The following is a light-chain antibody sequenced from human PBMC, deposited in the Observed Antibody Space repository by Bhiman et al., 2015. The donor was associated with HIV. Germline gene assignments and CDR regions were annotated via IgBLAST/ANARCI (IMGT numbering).Light chain of an antibody. CDR1: SSDVGGYDY. Sequence: QSALTQPASVSGSPGQSITISCTGTSSDVGGYDYVSWYQQYPGKAPKLMIYDVSERPSGVSNRFSGSKSGNTASLTISGLQAEDEADYYCSSYTSSSTLCVFGTGTKVTVL. V-gene: IGLV2-14*03. J-gene: IGLJ1*01. CDR2: DVS. CDR3: SSYTSSSTLCV.